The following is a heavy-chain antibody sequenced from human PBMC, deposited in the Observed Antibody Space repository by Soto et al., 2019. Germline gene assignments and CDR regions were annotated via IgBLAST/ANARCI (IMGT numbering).Heavy chain of an antibody. CDR3: ARNPKVYSGYDLSDWFDP. CDR1: GGSISSGGYY. D-gene: IGHD5-12*01. J-gene: IGHJ5*02. V-gene: IGHV4-31*03. Sequence: QVQLQESGPGLVKPSQTLSLTCTVSGGSISSGGYYWSWIRQHPGKGLEWIGYIYYSGSTYYNPSLKSRVTISVDTSKNQFSLKLSSVTAADTAVYYCARNPKVYSGYDLSDWFDPWGQGTLVTVSS. CDR2: IYYSGST.